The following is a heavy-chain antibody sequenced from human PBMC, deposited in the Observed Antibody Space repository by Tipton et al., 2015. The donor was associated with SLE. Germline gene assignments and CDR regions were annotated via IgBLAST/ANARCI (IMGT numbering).Heavy chain of an antibody. J-gene: IGHJ3*02. CDR3: ARVDGDYGDAFDI. D-gene: IGHD4-17*01. V-gene: IGHV4-59*11. CDR2: IFYSGST. Sequence: TLSLTCTVSGASISSHYWSWIRQPPGKGLEWIGYIFYSGSTNYNPSLKSRVTISVDTSKNQFSLKLTSVTSADTAVYYCARVDGDYGDAFDIWGQGTLVTVSS. CDR1: GASISSHY.